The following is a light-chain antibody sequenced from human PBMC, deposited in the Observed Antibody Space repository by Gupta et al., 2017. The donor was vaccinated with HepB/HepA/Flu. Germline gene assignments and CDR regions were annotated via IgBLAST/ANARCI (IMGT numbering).Light chain of an antibody. V-gene: IGKV2-30*01. CDR2: KGS. Sequence: DVVLTHSPLSLPVTLGQPASISCPSSRSLVSTEGNTNYDRLHQGSGQSPRRLIYKGSMRDSEVPDTFSGSASGTDFTLKIRMGDAEDFGVYYIRREEWWATTSGQGTRLEMK. CDR3: RREEWWATT. J-gene: IGKJ5*01. CDR1: RSLVSTEGNTN.